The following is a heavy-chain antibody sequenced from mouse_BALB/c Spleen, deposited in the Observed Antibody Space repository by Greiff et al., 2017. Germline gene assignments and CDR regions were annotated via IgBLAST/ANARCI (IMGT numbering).Heavy chain of an antibody. CDR3: RVYGNYGGDY. J-gene: IGHJ4*01. Sequence: DVKVEESGGGLVQPGGSLKLSCVASGFTFSNYWMNWVRQSPEKGLEWVAEIRLKSNNYATHYAESVKGRFTISRDDSKSSVYLQMNNIRAEDTGIYYCRVYGNYGGDYWGQGTSVTVSS. V-gene: IGHV6-6*02. CDR1: GFTFSNYW. CDR2: IRLKSNNYAT. D-gene: IGHD2-10*02.